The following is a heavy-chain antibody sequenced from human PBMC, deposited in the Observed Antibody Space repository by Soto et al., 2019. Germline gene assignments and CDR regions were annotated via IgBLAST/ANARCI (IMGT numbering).Heavy chain of an antibody. D-gene: IGHD3-22*01. CDR2: MNPNSGNT. Sequence: QVQLVQSGAEVKKPGASVKVSCKASGYTFTSYDINWVRQATGQGLEWMGWMNPNSGNTGYAQKFQGRVTMTRNTSISTAYMELSSLRSEDTAVYYCASVLVVIHAPDAFDIWGKGTMFTVSS. J-gene: IGHJ3*02. CDR3: ASVLVVIHAPDAFDI. CDR1: GYTFTSYD. V-gene: IGHV1-8*01.